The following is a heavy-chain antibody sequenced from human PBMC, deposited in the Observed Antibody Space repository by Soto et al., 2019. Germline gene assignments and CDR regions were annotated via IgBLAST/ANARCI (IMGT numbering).Heavy chain of an antibody. D-gene: IGHD3-3*01. CDR2: IYYGGST. V-gene: IGHV4-31*03. CDR3: ARWWSGSRQGFDP. CDR1: GGSISSGDYY. Sequence: QVQLQESGPGLVKPSQTLSLTCTVSGGSISSGDYYWSWIRQHPGKGLEWIGYIYYGGSTYYNPSLKSRVTISVDTSKNQCSLKLCSVTAADTAVYYCARWWSGSRQGFDPWGQGTLVTVSS. J-gene: IGHJ5*02.